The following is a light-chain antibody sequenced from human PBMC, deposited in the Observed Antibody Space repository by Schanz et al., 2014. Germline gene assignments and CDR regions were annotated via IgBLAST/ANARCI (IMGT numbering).Light chain of an antibody. J-gene: IGLJ3*02. CDR2: DVS. V-gene: IGLV2-14*01. CDR1: SSDVGGYNY. CDR3: TSYTSGSTLGV. Sequence: QSVLTQPASVSGSPGQSIAISCTGTSSDVGGYNYVSWYQQHPGKAPKLMIYDVSNRPPGVSNRLSGSKSGNTASQTSAGVQAEDEADYYCTSYTSGSTLGVFGGGTKLTVL.